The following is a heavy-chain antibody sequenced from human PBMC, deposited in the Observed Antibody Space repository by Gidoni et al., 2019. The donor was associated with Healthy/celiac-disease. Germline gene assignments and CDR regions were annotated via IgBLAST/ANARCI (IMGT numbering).Heavy chain of an antibody. J-gene: IGHJ5*02. D-gene: IGHD1-7*01. V-gene: IGHV1-2*06. CDR3: ARCQRTTTKQGAGWFDP. Sequence: QVQLVQSGAEVKKPAASVKVSCTASGYTFTGYYMHWVRQAPGQGLEWMGRINPNSGGTNYAQKFQGRVTMTRDTSISTAYMELSRLRSDDTAVYYCARCQRTTTKQGAGWFDPWGQGTLVTVSS. CDR1: GYTFTGYY. CDR2: INPNSGGT.